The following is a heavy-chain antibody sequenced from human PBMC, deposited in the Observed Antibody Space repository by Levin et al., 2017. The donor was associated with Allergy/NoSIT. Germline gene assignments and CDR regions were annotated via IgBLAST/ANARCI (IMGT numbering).Heavy chain of an antibody. CDR3: ARGSGTGSYYRGNVFDI. V-gene: IGHV3-30-3*01. J-gene: IGHJ3*02. Sequence: GGSLRLSCAASGFTFSSYAIHWVRQAPGKGLEWVAFISYDGSNKYYADSMKGRFTISRDNSENTLYLQMNSLRPEDTAVYYCARGSGTGSYYRGNVFDIWGQGTMVTVSS. CDR2: ISYDGSNK. CDR1: GFTFSSYA. D-gene: IGHD3-10*01.